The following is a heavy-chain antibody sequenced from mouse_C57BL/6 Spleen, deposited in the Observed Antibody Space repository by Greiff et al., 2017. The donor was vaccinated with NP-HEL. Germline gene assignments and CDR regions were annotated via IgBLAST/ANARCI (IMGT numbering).Heavy chain of an antibody. CDR1: GYTFTSYT. J-gene: IGHJ2*01. V-gene: IGHV1-4*01. D-gene: IGHD3-1*01. CDR2: INPSSGYP. Sequence: QVQLQQSGAELARPGASVKMSCKASGYTFTSYTMHWVKQRPGQGLEWIGYINPSSGYPKYNQKFKDKATLTADKSSSTAYMQLSSLTSEDSSVYYCARDGGRGLYFDYWGQGTTLTVSS. CDR3: ARDGGRGLYFDY.